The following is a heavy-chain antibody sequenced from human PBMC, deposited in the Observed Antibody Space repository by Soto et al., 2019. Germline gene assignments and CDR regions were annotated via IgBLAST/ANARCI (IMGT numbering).Heavy chain of an antibody. Sequence: QVQLMQSGAEVKKPGSSVKVSCKASGGTFSSYAISWVRQAPGQGLEWMGGIIPIFGTANYAQKFQGRVTITADESRSKAYRELSSLRSEDTAVYYCARDHPPLYSSGWYTPEYYYYYGMDVWGQGTTVTVSS. CDR2: IIPIFGTA. D-gene: IGHD6-19*01. V-gene: IGHV1-69*01. J-gene: IGHJ6*02. CDR3: ARDHPPLYSSGWYTPEYYYYYGMDV. CDR1: GGTFSSYA.